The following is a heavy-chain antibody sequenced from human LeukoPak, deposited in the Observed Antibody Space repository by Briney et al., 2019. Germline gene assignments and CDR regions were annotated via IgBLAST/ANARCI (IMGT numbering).Heavy chain of an antibody. Sequence: GGSLRLSCAASGFTFSSYSMNWVRQAPGKGLEWVSYISSSSSTIYYADSVKGRFTISRDNAKSSLYLQMNSLRAEDTAVYYCARGPGTSFDYWGKGTLVTVSS. D-gene: IGHD3/OR15-3a*01. CDR2: ISSSSSTI. CDR3: ARGPGTSFDY. CDR1: GFTFSSYS. J-gene: IGHJ4*02. V-gene: IGHV3-48*01.